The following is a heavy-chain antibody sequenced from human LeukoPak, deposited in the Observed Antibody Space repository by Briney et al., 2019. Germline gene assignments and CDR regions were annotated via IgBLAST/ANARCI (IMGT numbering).Heavy chain of an antibody. CDR2: INPSGGST. V-gene: IGHV1-46*01. Sequence: ASVKVSCKASGYTFTSYYMHWVRQAPGQGLEWMGIINPSGGSTSYAQKFQGRVTMTRDTSTSTVYMELSSLRSEDTAVYYCARDGSGWYNRGLTKTPDYWGQGTLVTVSS. J-gene: IGHJ4*02. D-gene: IGHD6-19*01. CDR3: ARDGSGWYNRGLTKTPDY. CDR1: GYTFTSYY.